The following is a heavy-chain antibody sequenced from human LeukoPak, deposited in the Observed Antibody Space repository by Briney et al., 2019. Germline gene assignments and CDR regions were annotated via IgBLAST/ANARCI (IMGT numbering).Heavy chain of an antibody. CDR1: GGSFSGYY. J-gene: IGHJ5*02. D-gene: IGHD1-1*01. CDR3: ARPVPSRLGWFDP. CDR2: IYYSGST. V-gene: IGHV4-34*01. Sequence: SETLSLTCAVYGGSFSGYYWGWIRQPPGKGLEWIGTIYYSGSTYYNPSLKSRVTISVDTSKNQFSLKLTSVTAADTAVYYCARPVPSRLGWFDPWGQGTLVTVSS.